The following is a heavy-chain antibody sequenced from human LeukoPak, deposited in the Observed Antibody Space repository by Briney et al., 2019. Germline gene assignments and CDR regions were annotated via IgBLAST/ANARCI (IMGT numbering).Heavy chain of an antibody. D-gene: IGHD4-17*01. V-gene: IGHV1-69*13. Sequence: SVKVSCKASGGTFSSYAISWVRQAPGQGLEWMGGIIPIFGTANYAQKFQGRVTITADESTSTAYMELSSLRSDDTAVYYCARDRRITVTTGYYYYYYYMDVWGKGTTVTVSS. CDR2: IIPIFGTA. CDR1: GGTFSSYA. CDR3: ARDRRITVTTGYYYYYYYMDV. J-gene: IGHJ6*03.